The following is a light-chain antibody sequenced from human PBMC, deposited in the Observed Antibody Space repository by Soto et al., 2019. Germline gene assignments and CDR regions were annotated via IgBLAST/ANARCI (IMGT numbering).Light chain of an antibody. CDR3: QQYGTSPGT. J-gene: IGKJ1*01. CDR2: GAS. V-gene: IGKV3-20*01. CDR1: QSVTGSY. Sequence: EIVLTQSPGTLSLSPGERATLSCRASQSVTGSYLAWYQHKPGQAPRLLIFGASSRATGIPDRFSGSESGTDFTLSISRLEPEDFAVYYCQQYGTSPGTFGQGTKVEIK.